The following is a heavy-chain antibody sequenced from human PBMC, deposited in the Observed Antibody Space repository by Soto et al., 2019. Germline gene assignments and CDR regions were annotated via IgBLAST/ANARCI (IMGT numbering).Heavy chain of an antibody. D-gene: IGHD3-22*01. J-gene: IGHJ4*02. CDR1: GFTFSSYA. Sequence: GGSLRLSCAASGFTFSSYAMSWVRQAPGKGLEWVSAISGSGGSTYYADSVKGRFTISRDNSKNTLYLQMNSLRAEDTAVYYCAKVPYYYDSSGYYDYWGQGTLVTVSS. CDR2: ISGSGGST. V-gene: IGHV3-23*01. CDR3: AKVPYYYDSSGYYDY.